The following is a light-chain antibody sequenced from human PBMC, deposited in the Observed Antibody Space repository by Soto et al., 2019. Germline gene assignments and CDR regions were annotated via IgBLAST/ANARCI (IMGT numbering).Light chain of an antibody. CDR1: QTIDNY. Sequence: DMQMTQSPSSLSASVGDRVTITCRPSQTIDNYLNWYQHKPGKDPKLLIYGASTLQSGVSSRFTGSASGTDFTLTIDNLQAEDFATYYCQQTYTIPFAFGQGTKLEI. V-gene: IGKV1-39*01. CDR3: QQTYTIPFA. J-gene: IGKJ2*01. CDR2: GAS.